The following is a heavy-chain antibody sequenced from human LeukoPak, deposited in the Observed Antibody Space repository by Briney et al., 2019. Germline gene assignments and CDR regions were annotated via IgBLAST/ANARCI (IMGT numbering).Heavy chain of an antibody. Sequence: GGSLRLSCVGSGFTFRSHAMSWVRQAPEKGLEFVSGIYENGGTTYYADSVKGRFSISRDNSKNTLYLQMNSLRAEDTAVYYCARVRGMDVWGQGTTVTVSS. CDR2: IYENGGTT. V-gene: IGHV3-23*01. J-gene: IGHJ6*02. CDR1: GFTFRSHA. CDR3: ARVRGMDV.